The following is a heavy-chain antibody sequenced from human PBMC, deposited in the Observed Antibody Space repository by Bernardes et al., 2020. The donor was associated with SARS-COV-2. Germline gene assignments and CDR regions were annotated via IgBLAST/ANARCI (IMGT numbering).Heavy chain of an antibody. V-gene: IGHV4-39*01. CDR1: GGSISGSEYY. CDR3: ARQYPPSRWFDP. J-gene: IGHJ5*02. CDR2: VYYSGIT. Sequence: SEPLSLTCSVSGGSISGSEYYWAWPRQSPGKGLEWIGSVYYSGITYYNPSLKSRVSIYVDTSNNQVSLRLRSVTAADTAVYYCARQYPPSRWFDPWGQGTLVTVSS.